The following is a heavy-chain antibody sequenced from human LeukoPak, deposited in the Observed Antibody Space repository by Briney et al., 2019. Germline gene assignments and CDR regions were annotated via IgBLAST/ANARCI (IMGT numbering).Heavy chain of an antibody. Sequence: ASVKVSCKASGYTFTSYAMNCVRQAPGQGLEWMGWINTNTGNPTYAQGFTGRFVFSLDTSVSTAYLQISSLKAEDTAVYYCARDTHRFYYDSSGYYQNDAFDIWGQGTMVTVSS. CDR3: ARDTHRFYYDSSGYYQNDAFDI. CDR2: INTNTGNP. CDR1: GYTFTSYA. D-gene: IGHD3-22*01. J-gene: IGHJ3*02. V-gene: IGHV7-4-1*02.